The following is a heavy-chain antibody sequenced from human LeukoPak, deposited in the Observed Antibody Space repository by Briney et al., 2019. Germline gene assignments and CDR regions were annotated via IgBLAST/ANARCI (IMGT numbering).Heavy chain of an antibody. Sequence: PGGSLRLSCAASGFTFSSYEMNWVRQAPGKGLEWVSYISSSSSYIYYADSVKGRFTISRDNAKNSLYLQMNSLRAEDTAVYYCASFGYYYDSRDYWGQGTLVTVSS. CDR3: ASFGYYYDSRDY. CDR2: ISSSSSYI. J-gene: IGHJ4*02. V-gene: IGHV3-21*05. D-gene: IGHD3-22*01. CDR1: GFTFSSYE.